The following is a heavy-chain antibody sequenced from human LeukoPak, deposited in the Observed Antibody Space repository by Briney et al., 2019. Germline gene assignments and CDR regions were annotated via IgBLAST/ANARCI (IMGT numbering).Heavy chain of an antibody. J-gene: IGHJ4*02. D-gene: IGHD3-22*01. V-gene: IGHV4-39*07. CDR3: ARSYDSSGTFDY. CDR1: GGSITSSSYY. CDR2: IYYSGST. Sequence: SETLSLTCTVSGGSITSSSYYWGWIRQPPGEGLEWIGSIYYSGSTYYNPSLKSRVTISVDTSKNQFSLKLSSVTAADTAVYYCARSYDSSGTFDYWGQGTLVTVSS.